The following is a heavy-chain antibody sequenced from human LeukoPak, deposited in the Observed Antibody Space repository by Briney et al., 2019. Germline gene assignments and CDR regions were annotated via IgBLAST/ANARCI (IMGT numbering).Heavy chain of an antibody. CDR3: ARSRARIAAAVYYFDY. CDR1: GFTFDDYF. CDR2: ITNSGYTM. J-gene: IGHJ4*02. V-gene: IGHV3-11*01. Sequence: GGSLRLSCAAAGFTFDDYFMGWVRQAPGKRLEWVSYITNSGYTMYYADSVRGRFTISKDNAKNSLYLHMSGLRAEDTAVYYCARSRARIAAAVYYFDYWGQGTPVTVSS. D-gene: IGHD6-13*01.